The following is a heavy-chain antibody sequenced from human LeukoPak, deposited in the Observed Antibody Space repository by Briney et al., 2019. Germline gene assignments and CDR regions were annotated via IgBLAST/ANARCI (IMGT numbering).Heavy chain of an antibody. Sequence: ASETLSLTCTVSDGSISSSSYYWGWIRQPPGKGLEWIGSIYYSGSTYYNPSLKSRVTISVDTSKNQFSLKLSSVTAADTAVYYCARGKIAAAGTADYWGQGTLVTVSS. CDR1: DGSISSSSYY. D-gene: IGHD6-13*01. J-gene: IGHJ4*02. CDR2: IYYSGST. V-gene: IGHV4-39*07. CDR3: ARGKIAAAGTADY.